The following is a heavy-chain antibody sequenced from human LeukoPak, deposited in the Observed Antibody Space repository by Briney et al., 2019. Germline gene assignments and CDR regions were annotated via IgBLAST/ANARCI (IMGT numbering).Heavy chain of an antibody. CDR1: GGSISGYY. CDR2: IYYSGST. Sequence: KPSETLSLTCNVSGGSISGYYWNWIRQPPGKGLEWIGYIYYSGSTNYNPSLKSRVTISVDTSKNQFSLKLSSVTAADTAVYYCAGNLAGVNWFDPWGQGTLVTVSS. CDR3: AGNLAGVNWFDP. V-gene: IGHV4-59*01. D-gene: IGHD6-13*01. J-gene: IGHJ5*02.